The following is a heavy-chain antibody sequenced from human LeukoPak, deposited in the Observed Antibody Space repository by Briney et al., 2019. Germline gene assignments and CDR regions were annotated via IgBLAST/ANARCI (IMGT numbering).Heavy chain of an antibody. Sequence: GGSLRLSCEASGFTFSRYWMAWVRQAPGKGLEWVANINQDGSEKYYVDSVKGRFTISRDNAKNSLFLQMGSLRVEDTAVYYCARESTAGYNSSWYGFRNWGQGTLVSVSS. V-gene: IGHV3-7*01. CDR2: INQDGSEK. CDR1: GFTFSRYW. D-gene: IGHD6-13*01. J-gene: IGHJ1*01. CDR3: ARESTAGYNSSWYGFRN.